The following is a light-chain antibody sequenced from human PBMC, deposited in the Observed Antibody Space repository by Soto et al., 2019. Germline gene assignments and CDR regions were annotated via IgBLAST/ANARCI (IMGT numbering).Light chain of an antibody. Sequence: QSVLTQPPSASGTPGQRVTISCSGSSSNIGSNYVSWYQHLPGAAPKLLIYRSDQRPSGVPDRFPGSKSGTSASLAISGLRSEDEADYFCAVRDDSLSGHWVFGGGTKLTVL. V-gene: IGLV1-47*01. CDR3: AVRDDSLSGHWV. CDR2: RSD. J-gene: IGLJ3*02. CDR1: SSNIGSNY.